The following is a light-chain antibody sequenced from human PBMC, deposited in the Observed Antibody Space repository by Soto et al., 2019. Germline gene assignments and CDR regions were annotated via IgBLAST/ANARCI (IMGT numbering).Light chain of an antibody. CDR2: DNN. V-gene: IGLV1-51*01. CDR3: GTWDSSLSGVV. Sequence: QAVVTQPPSVSAAPGQKVTISCSGSSSNIGNNYVSWYQQLPGTAPKLLIYDNNKRPSGIPDRFYGSKSGTSATLGITGLQTGDEADYYCGTWDSSLSGVVFGGGTKVTVL. CDR1: SSNIGNNY. J-gene: IGLJ2*01.